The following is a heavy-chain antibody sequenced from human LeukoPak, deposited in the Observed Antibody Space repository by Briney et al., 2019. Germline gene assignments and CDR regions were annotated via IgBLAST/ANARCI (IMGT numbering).Heavy chain of an antibody. D-gene: IGHD5-18*01. J-gene: IGHJ4*02. CDR1: GFTFDDYA. CDR3: AKDVDVDTAMAFDY. Sequence: GGSLRLSCAASGFTFDDYAMHWVRQAPGKGLEWVSLISGDGSSTYYADSVKGRFTISRDNSKNSLYLQMNSLRAEDTALYYCAKDVDVDTAMAFDYWGQGTLVTVSS. V-gene: IGHV3-43*02. CDR2: ISGDGSST.